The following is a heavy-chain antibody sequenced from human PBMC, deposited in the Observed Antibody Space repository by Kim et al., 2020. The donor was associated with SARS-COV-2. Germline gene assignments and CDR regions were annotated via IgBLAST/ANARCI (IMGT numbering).Heavy chain of an antibody. CDR1: GGSISSSSYY. V-gene: IGHV4-39*07. CDR2: IYYSGST. J-gene: IGHJ5*02. Sequence: SETLSLTCTVSGGSISSSSYYWGWIRQPPGKGLEWIGSIYYSGSTYYNPSLKSRVTISVDTSKNQFSLKLSSVTAADTAVYYCAREVTAAAGFDPWGQGT. CDR3: AREVTAAAGFDP. D-gene: IGHD6-13*01.